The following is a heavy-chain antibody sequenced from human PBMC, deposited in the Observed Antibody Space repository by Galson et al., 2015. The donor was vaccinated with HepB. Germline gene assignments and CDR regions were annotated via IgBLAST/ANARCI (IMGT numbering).Heavy chain of an antibody. D-gene: IGHD2-2*01. CDR2: TYYRSKWYN. CDR1: GDSVSSNSAA. J-gene: IGHJ5*02. V-gene: IGHV6-1*01. CDR3: AREEYQLLMNNWFDP. Sequence: CAISGDSVSSNSAAWNWIRQSPSRGLEWLGRTYYRSKWYNDYAVSVKSRITINPDTSKNQFSLQLNSVTPEDTAVYYCAREEYQLLMNNWFDPWGQGTLVTVSS.